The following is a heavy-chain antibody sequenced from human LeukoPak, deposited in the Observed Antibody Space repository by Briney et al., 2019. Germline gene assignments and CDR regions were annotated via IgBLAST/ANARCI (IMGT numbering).Heavy chain of an antibody. V-gene: IGHV4-34*01. Sequence: SETLSLTCAVYGGSFSGYYWSWIRQPPGKGLEWIGEINHSGSTNYNPSLKSRVTISVDTSKNQFSLKLSSVTAADTAVYYCARHRTLVRAKQKVGFDPWGQGTLVTVSS. CDR2: INHSGST. D-gene: IGHD3-10*01. CDR3: ARHRTLVRAKQKVGFDP. J-gene: IGHJ5*02. CDR1: GGSFSGYY.